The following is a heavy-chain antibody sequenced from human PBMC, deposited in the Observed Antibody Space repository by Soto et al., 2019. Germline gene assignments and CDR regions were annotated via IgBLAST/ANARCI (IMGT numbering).Heavy chain of an antibody. CDR2: IYYSGST. CDR1: GGSISSGDYY. D-gene: IGHD2-15*01. CDR3: ARDRVVVVAATGGNYYYGMDV. Sequence: SETLSLTCTVSGGSISSGDYYWSWIRQPPGKGLEWIGYIYYSGSTYYNPSLKSRVTISVDTSKNQFSLKLSSVTAADTAVYYCARDRVVVVAATGGNYYYGMDVWGQGTTVTVSS. V-gene: IGHV4-30-4*01. J-gene: IGHJ6*02.